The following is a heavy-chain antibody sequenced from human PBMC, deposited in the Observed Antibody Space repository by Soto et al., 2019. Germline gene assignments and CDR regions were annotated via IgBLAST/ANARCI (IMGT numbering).Heavy chain of an antibody. Sequence: QVQLVESGGGVVQPGRSLRLSCAASGFAFSSYGMHWVRQTPGKGLEWVALIWYDGSNKHYADSVKGRFNISRDNSKNPLYLQMPSVRAEDTAVYFCARSPRGVEGRSYFDFWGQGTLVTVSS. CDR2: IWYDGSNK. CDR1: GFAFSSYG. V-gene: IGHV3-33*01. D-gene: IGHD2-15*01. CDR3: ARSPRGVEGRSYFDF. J-gene: IGHJ4*02.